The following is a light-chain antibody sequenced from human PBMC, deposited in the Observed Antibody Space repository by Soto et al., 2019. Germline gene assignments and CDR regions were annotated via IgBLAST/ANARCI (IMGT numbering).Light chain of an antibody. J-gene: IGLJ2*01. CDR3: SSYSVSSTLVV. V-gene: IGLV2-14*01. Sequence: QSALTQPASVSGSPGQSITISCTGTSSDVGSYNYVSWYQHHPGKAPKLMIYEVSNRPSGVSNRFSGSKSGNTASLTISGLQAEDEADYHCSSYSVSSTLVVFGGGTKVTVL. CDR1: SSDVGSYNY. CDR2: EVS.